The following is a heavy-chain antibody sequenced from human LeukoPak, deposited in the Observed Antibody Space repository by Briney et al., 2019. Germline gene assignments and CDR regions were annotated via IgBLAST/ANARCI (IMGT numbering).Heavy chain of an antibody. D-gene: IGHD3-22*01. Sequence: SETLSLTCTVSGGSISSYYWSWIRQPPGKGLEWIGEINHSGSTNYNPSLKSRVTISVDTSKNQFSLKVSSVTAADTAVYYCARVNYYDSSGYYPDAFDIWGQGTMVTVSS. J-gene: IGHJ3*02. CDR1: GGSISSYY. V-gene: IGHV4-34*01. CDR2: INHSGST. CDR3: ARVNYYDSSGYYPDAFDI.